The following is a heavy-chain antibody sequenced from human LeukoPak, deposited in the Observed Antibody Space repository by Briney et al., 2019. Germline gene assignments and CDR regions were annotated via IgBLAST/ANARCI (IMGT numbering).Heavy chain of an antibody. CDR3: ARDGGSGYCSSSNCYEGFDY. CDR2: IKQDGSEK. V-gene: IGHV3-7*01. Sequence: PGGSLRLSCAASGFTFSSYWMSWVRQAPGKGLEWVANIKQDGSEKYYVDSVKGRFTISRDNAKNSLYLQMNSLRAEGTAVYYCARDGGSGYCSSSNCYEGFDYWGQGTLVTVSS. J-gene: IGHJ4*02. CDR1: GFTFSSYW. D-gene: IGHD2-2*01.